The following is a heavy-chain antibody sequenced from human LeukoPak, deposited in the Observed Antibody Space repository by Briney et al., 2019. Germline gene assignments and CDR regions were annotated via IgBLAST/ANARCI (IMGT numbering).Heavy chain of an antibody. D-gene: IGHD2-21*02. J-gene: IGHJ3*02. CDR2: VHGSSGST. CDR3: AKDGRTCGGDCYPHDAFDI. Sequence: GGSLRLSCAAPGFTFSSYAMSWVRQAPGKGLEWVSGVHGSSGSTYYADSVKGRFTISRDNSKNTLYLQMNSLRAEDTAVYYCAKDGRTCGGDCYPHDAFDIWGQGTMVTVSS. V-gene: IGHV3-23*01. CDR1: GFTFSSYA.